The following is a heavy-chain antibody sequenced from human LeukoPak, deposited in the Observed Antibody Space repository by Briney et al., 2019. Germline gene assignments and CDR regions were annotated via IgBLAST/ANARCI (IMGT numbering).Heavy chain of an antibody. V-gene: IGHV4-38-2*02. CDR1: GYSISSGYY. Sequence: NTSETLSLTCTVSGYSISSGYYWGWIRQPPGKGLEWIGSIYHSGSTYYNPSLKSRVTISVDTSKNQFSLKLSSVTAADTAVYYCARVAGARYRVYYYMDVWGKGTTVTVSS. D-gene: IGHD1-26*01. J-gene: IGHJ6*03. CDR3: ARVAGARYRVYYYMDV. CDR2: IYHSGST.